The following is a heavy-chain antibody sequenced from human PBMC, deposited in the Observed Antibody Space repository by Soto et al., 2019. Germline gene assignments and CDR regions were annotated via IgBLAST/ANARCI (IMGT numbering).Heavy chain of an antibody. J-gene: IGHJ4*01. CDR1: GFIFGDTP. CDR3: IAGRIPAGAQPFDY. D-gene: IGHD6-13*01. CDR2: LRSKSDGGTT. V-gene: IGHV3-15*07. Sequence: EVQLVQSGGGLVKPGGSLGLSCAASGFIFGDTPMNRVRQAPGQGLAWVGRLRSKSDGGTTDLAAAVRGRFTISRDASANTLHLQMDSLKIEDTAVYYCIAGRIPAGAQPFDYWGQGTLVTVSS.